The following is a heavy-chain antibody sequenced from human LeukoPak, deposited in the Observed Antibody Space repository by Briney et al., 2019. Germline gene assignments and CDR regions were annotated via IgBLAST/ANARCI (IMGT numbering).Heavy chain of an antibody. CDR2: IYHSGST. CDR1: GGSISSSNW. V-gene: IGHV4-4*02. J-gene: IGHJ4*02. Sequence: KPSGTLSLTCAVSGGSISSSNWWSWVRQPPGKGLEWIGEIYHSGSTNYNPSLKSRVTISVDTSKNQFSLKLSSVTAADTAVYYCAPKVVGSAPFDYWGQGTLVTVSS. D-gene: IGHD2-15*01. CDR3: APKVVGSAPFDY.